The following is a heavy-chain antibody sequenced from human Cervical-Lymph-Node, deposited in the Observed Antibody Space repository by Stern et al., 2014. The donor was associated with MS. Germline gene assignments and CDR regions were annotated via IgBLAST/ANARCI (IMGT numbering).Heavy chain of an antibody. CDR3: ARLLVGATMQVFDY. V-gene: IGHV2-26*01. Sequence: QVTLRESGPVLVKPTETLTLTCTVSGFSLSNARMGVSWIRQPPGKALEWLAHIFSNDKKSYSTSLKSRLTISKDTSKSQVVLTMTNMDPVDTATYYCARLLVGATMQVFDYWGQGTLVTVSS. CDR2: IFSNDKK. CDR1: GFSLSNARMG. D-gene: IGHD1-26*01. J-gene: IGHJ4*02.